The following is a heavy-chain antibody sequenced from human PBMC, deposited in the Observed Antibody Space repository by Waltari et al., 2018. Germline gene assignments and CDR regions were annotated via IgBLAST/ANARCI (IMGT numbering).Heavy chain of an antibody. CDR2: ISGSGGST. V-gene: IGHV3-23*01. J-gene: IGHJ4*02. CDR1: GFTFSSYA. D-gene: IGHD6-13*01. CDR3: AKDLRIAAAF. Sequence: EVQLLESGGGLVQPGVSLRLSCAASGFTFSSYAMTWVRQAQGKGLEWVSAISGSGGSTYYADSVKGRFTISRDNSKNTLYLQMNSLRAEETAVYYCAKDLRIAAAFWAQGTLVTVSS.